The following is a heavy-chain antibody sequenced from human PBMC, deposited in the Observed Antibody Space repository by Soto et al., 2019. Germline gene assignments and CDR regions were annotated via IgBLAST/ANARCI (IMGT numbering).Heavy chain of an antibody. V-gene: IGHV3-30*18. Sequence: GGSLRLSCAATGFIFDTYGMHWVLQAPGKRLEWIAVISYDGIKKNYADSVKGRFTISRDNSKNTLFLQMNSLRSDDTAVYFCAKDQSGYTYATVHYWGQGTLVTVSS. CDR1: GFIFDTYG. CDR3: AKDQSGYTYATVHY. J-gene: IGHJ4*02. D-gene: IGHD5-18*01. CDR2: ISYDGIKK.